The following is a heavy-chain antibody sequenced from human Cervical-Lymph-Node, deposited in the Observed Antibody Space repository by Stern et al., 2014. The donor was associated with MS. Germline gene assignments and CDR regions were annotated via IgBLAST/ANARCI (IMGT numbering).Heavy chain of an antibody. V-gene: IGHV2-5*02. Sequence: QITLKESGPTLVKPTQTLTLTCTFSGFSLSTTGVGVGWIRQPPGKALEWLTLVYWDDDKRYSPSLKSRLTITKDPSKNQVVLTMTNMDPVDTATYFCATWSSFGGAIANYYFDYWGQGTLVTVSS. D-gene: IGHD3-16*02. CDR2: VYWDDDK. CDR1: GFSLSTTGVG. J-gene: IGHJ4*02. CDR3: ATWSSFGGAIANYYFDY.